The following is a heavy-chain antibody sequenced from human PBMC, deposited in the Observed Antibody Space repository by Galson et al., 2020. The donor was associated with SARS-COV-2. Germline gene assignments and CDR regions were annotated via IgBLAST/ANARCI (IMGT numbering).Heavy chain of an antibody. CDR2: ISYDGTKR. CDR1: GFTFSSSA. D-gene: IGHD6-13*01. J-gene: IGHJ4*02. Sequence: GGSLRLSCRASGFTFSSSAMHWARQAPGKGLEWVAIISYDGTKRYNLDSVTGRLTISRDNSKNTLFLQMASLTTEDTAVYYCARETDDYTISWYYYWGQGTLVAVSS. CDR3: ARETDDYTISWYYY. V-gene: IGHV3-30*04.